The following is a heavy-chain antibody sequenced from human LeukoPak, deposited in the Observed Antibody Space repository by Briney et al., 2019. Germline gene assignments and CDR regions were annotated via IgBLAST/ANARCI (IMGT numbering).Heavy chain of an antibody. CDR3: ARIDGPTVFTYYMDL. J-gene: IGHJ6*03. CDR2: ISPRSETI. CDR1: GFSFNRRG. V-gene: IGHV3-48*04. Sequence: GGSLRLSCATSGFSFNRRGMNWVRHPPGKGLEWVSYISPRSETIYYAESGKGRFTVSRDDSKDSLYLQMHTLRAEDTAVYYCARIDGPTVFTYYMDLWGKGTTVTVAS. D-gene: IGHD3-16*01.